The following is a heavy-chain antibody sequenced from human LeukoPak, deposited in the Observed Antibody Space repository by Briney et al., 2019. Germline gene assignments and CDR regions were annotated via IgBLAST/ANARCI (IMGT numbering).Heavy chain of an antibody. CDR2: INSDGSST. CDR3: ARDPVYSSGWPYYYYGMDV. CDR1: GFTFSSYW. J-gene: IGHJ6*02. V-gene: IGHV3-74*01. D-gene: IGHD6-19*01. Sequence: GGSLRLSCAASGFTFSSYWMHWVRQAPGKGLVWVSRINSDGSSTSYADSVKGRFTISRDNAKNTLYLQMNSLRAEDTAVYYCARDPVYSSGWPYYYYGMDVWGQGTTVTVSS.